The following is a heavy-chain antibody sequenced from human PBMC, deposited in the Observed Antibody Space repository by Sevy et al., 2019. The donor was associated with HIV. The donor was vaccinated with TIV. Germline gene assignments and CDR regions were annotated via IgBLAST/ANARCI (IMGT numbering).Heavy chain of an antibody. D-gene: IGHD4-17*01. V-gene: IGHV3-30*04. CDR1: GFSFNKYA. CDR2: ISYDGRKK. J-gene: IGHJ4*02. Sequence: GGSLRLSCVASGFSFNKYAMHWVRQAPGKGLEWIGFISYDGRKKDYADSVKGRVTISRDDSKNTLYLQLDSLRGEDTAVYYCARDPDIGDYVPLFDYWGQGTLVTVSS. CDR3: ARDPDIGDYVPLFDY.